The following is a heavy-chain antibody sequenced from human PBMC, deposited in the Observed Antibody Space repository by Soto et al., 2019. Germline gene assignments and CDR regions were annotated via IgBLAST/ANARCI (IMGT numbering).Heavy chain of an antibody. Sequence: AASVKVSCKASGYTFTSYGISWVRQAPGQGLEWMGWISAYNGNTNYAQKLQGRVTMTTDTSTSTAYMELRSLRSDDTAVYYCARVTTIGRGVRLLLYGMDVWGQGTTVPVSS. CDR3: ARVTTIGRGVRLLLYGMDV. V-gene: IGHV1-18*01. CDR2: ISAYNGNT. CDR1: GYTFTSYG. J-gene: IGHJ6*02. D-gene: IGHD3-10*01.